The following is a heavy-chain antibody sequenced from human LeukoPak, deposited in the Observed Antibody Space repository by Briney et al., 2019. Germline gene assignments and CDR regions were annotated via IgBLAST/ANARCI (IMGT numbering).Heavy chain of an antibody. CDR3: ARSGGTYGWFDP. J-gene: IGHJ5*02. D-gene: IGHD1-26*01. Sequence: PGGSLRLSCAASGFIFSTYGMHWVRQAPGKGLKWVAVIWYDGSKKYYADSAKGRFTISRDNAKRSLYLQMNSLTAEDTAVYYCARSGGTYGWFDPWGQGTLVTVSS. V-gene: IGHV3-33*01. CDR1: GFIFSTYG. CDR2: IWYDGSKK.